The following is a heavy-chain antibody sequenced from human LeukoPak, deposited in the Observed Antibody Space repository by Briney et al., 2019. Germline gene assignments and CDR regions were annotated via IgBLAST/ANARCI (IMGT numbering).Heavy chain of an antibody. CDR2: IYYSGST. D-gene: IGHD1-1*01. V-gene: IGHV4-59*01. CDR1: GVSISSYY. CDR3: ARVSWFPGTSYYYMDV. J-gene: IGHJ6*03. Sequence: SETLSLTCTVSGVSISSYYWSWIRQPPGKGLEWIGYIYYSGSTNYNPSLKSRVTISVDTSKNQFSLKLSSVTAADTAVYYCARVSWFPGTSYYYMDVWGKGTTVTVSS.